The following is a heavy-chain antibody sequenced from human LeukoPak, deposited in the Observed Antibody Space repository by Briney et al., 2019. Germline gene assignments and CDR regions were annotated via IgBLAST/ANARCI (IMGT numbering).Heavy chain of an antibody. CDR2: ISYSGTT. V-gene: IGHV4-39*01. CDR3: ARRRIAAIDY. D-gene: IGHD6-13*01. CDR1: GGSISSSSYY. Sequence: PSETLSLTCTVSGGSISSSSYYWDWIRQPPGRGLEWIGSISYSGTTYYNLSLKSRVTISVDTSKNQFSLKLSSVTAADSAIYYCARRRIAAIDYWGQGTLVTVSS. J-gene: IGHJ4*02.